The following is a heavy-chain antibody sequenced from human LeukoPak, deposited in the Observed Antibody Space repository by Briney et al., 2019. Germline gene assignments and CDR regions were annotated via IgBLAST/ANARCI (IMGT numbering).Heavy chain of an antibody. CDR3: AKRPDSSGYYYYGMDV. Sequence: GRSLRLSCAASGFTFSSYGMHWVRQPPGKGLEWVAVISYDGSNKYYADSVKGRFTISRDNSKNTLYLQMNSLRAEDTAVYYCAKRPDSSGYYYYGMDVWGQGTTVTVSS. CDR2: ISYDGSNK. D-gene: IGHD3-22*01. J-gene: IGHJ6*02. V-gene: IGHV3-30*18. CDR1: GFTFSSYG.